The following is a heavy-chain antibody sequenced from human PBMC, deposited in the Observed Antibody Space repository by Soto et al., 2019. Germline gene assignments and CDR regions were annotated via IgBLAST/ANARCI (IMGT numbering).Heavy chain of an antibody. Sequence: QVQLVESGGGVVQPGRSLRLSCAASGFTFSSYGMHWVRQAPGKGLEWVAVISYDGSNKYYADSVKGRFTISRDNSKNTLYLQMNSLRAEDTAVYYCAKELIAAAGTVYFQHWGQGTLVTVSS. V-gene: IGHV3-30*18. D-gene: IGHD6-13*01. J-gene: IGHJ1*01. CDR2: ISYDGSNK. CDR3: AKELIAAAGTVYFQH. CDR1: GFTFSSYG.